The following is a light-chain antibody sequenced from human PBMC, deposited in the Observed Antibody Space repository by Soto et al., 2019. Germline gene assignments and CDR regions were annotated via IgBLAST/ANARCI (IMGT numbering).Light chain of an antibody. CDR1: QSISSY. CDR3: QRSYITPRT. CDR2: AAS. J-gene: IGKJ1*01. V-gene: IGKV1-39*01. Sequence: DIQMTQSPSSLSASVGDRVTITCRASQSISSYLNWYQQKPGKAPKLLIYAASSLQSGVPSRFSGSGSGTDFTLTISSLQPEDFATYYCQRSYITPRTFGQGTKVDI.